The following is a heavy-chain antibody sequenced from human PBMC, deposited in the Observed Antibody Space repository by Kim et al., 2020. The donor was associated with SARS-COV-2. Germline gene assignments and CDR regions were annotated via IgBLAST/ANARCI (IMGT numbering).Heavy chain of an antibody. CDR2: IKSKTDGGTT. CDR3: TTDLGYSSSWYEFDY. D-gene: IGHD6-13*01. J-gene: IGHJ4*02. V-gene: IGHV3-15*01. CDR1: GFTFSNAW. Sequence: GGSLRLSCAASGFTFSNAWMSWVRQAPGKGLEWVGRIKSKTDGGTTDYAAPVKGRFTISRDDSKNTLYLQMNSLKTEDTAVYYCTTDLGYSSSWYEFDYWGQGTLVTVSS.